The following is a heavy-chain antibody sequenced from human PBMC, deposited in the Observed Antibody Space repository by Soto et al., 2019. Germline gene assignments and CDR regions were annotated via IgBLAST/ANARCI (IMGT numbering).Heavy chain of an antibody. CDR3: AGDLTGSCGWDWGWFDP. Sequence: ASVKVSCKASGGTFSSYAISWVRQAPGQGLEWMGGIIPIFGTANHAQKFQGRDTITADESTSTAYMELSSLRSEDTGVFYCAGDLTGSCGWDWGWFDPWGQGTLVTVSS. V-gene: IGHV1-69*13. J-gene: IGHJ5*02. D-gene: IGHD6-19*01. CDR1: GGTFSSYA. CDR2: IIPIFGTA.